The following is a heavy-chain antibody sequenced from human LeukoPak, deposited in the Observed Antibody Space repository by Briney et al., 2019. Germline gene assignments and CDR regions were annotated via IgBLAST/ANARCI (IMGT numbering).Heavy chain of an antibody. Sequence: PGGSLRLSCAASGFIFSNYGMSWVRQAPGKGLEWVSGNRGNADTTYDADGVKGRYSIFRDNSKNILYLQMNSLRVDDPAVYYCAKGHADSSGYYYFDSWGQGTLVTVPS. J-gene: IGHJ4*02. D-gene: IGHD3-22*01. CDR1: GFIFSNYG. CDR3: AKGHADSSGYYYFDS. V-gene: IGHV3-23*01. CDR2: NRGNADTT.